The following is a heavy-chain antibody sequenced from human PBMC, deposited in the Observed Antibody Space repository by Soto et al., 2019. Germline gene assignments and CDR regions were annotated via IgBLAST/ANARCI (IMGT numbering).Heavy chain of an antibody. J-gene: IGHJ4*02. CDR2: ISSSGSGI. CDR3: AKQYEFGGLEDY. D-gene: IGHD3-3*01. CDR1: GFTFNDYY. Sequence: QVQLVESGGGLVKPGGSLRLSCAASGFTFNDYYMTWIRQAPGKGLEWVSYISSSGSGIYYADSMKGRFTISRDNSENTMYLQMNSLRVEDTAMYYCAKQYEFGGLEDYWGQGTLVTVSS. V-gene: IGHV3-11*04.